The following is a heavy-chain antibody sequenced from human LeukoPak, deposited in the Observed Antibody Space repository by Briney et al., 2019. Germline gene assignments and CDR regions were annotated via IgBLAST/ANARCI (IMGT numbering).Heavy chain of an antibody. J-gene: IGHJ5*02. Sequence: PSETLSLTCTVSGGSISSSSYYWGWIRQPPGKGLEWIGSIYYSGSTYYNPSLKSRVTISVDTSKNQFSLKLSSVTAADTAVYYCARRYYDSSGYYRRNNWFDPWGQGTLVTVSS. D-gene: IGHD3-22*01. CDR3: ARRYYDSSGYYRRNNWFDP. CDR2: IYYSGST. CDR1: GGSISSSSYY. V-gene: IGHV4-39*01.